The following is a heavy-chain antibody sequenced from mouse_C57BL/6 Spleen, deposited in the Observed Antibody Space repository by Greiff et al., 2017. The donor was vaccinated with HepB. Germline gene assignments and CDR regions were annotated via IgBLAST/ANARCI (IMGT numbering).Heavy chain of an antibody. CDR2: ISSGGSYT. CDR3: AREECGSSSHWYFDV. Sequence: EVKLMESGGDLVKPGGSLKLSCAASGFTFSSYGMSWVRQTPDKRLEWVATISSGGSYTYYPGSVKGRFTISRDNAKNTLYLQMSSLKSEDTAMYYCAREECGSSSHWYFDVWGTGTTVTVSS. D-gene: IGHD1-1*01. J-gene: IGHJ1*03. CDR1: GFTFSSYG. V-gene: IGHV5-6*01.